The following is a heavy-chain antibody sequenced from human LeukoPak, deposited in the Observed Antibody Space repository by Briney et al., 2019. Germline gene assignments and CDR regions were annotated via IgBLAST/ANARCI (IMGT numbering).Heavy chain of an antibody. CDR2: IIPIFGTA. CDR1: GGTFSSYA. CDR3: ARNAPYDSSGYYYGGTSEYYYYYYMDV. Sequence: SVKVSCKASGGTFSSYAISWVRQAPGQGLQWMGGIIPIFGTANYAQKFQGRVTLNADKSTSTVYMEVSSLRSEDTAVYYCARNAPYDSSGYYYGGTSEYYYYYYMDVWGKGTTVTVSS. V-gene: IGHV1-69*06. J-gene: IGHJ6*03. D-gene: IGHD3-22*01.